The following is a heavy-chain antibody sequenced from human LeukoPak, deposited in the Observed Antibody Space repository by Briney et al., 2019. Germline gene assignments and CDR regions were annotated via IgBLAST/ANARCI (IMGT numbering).Heavy chain of an antibody. CDR3: ARRYCSSTSCYGSEAFDI. V-gene: IGHV4-34*01. CDR1: GGSFSGYY. D-gene: IGHD2-2*01. Sequence: SETLSLTCAVYGGSFSGYYWSWIRQPPGKGLEWIGEINHSGSTNYNPSLKSRVTISVDTSKNQFSLKLSSVTAADTAVYYCARRYCSSTSCYGSEAFDIWGQGTMVTVSS. J-gene: IGHJ3*02. CDR2: INHSGST.